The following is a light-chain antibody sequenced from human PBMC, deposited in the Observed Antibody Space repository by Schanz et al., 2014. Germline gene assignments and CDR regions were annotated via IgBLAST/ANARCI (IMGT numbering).Light chain of an antibody. CDR2: DAS. J-gene: IGKJ2*01. CDR3: QHYGSSGYT. CDR1: QSISTY. Sequence: EIVLTQSPATLSLSPGDRATLSCRASQSISTYLAWYQQKSGQAPRLLISDASNRAPGIPARFSGSGSGIDFTLTIRRVEREDLAVYYCQHYGSSGYTFGQGTKLEIK. V-gene: IGKV3-11*01.